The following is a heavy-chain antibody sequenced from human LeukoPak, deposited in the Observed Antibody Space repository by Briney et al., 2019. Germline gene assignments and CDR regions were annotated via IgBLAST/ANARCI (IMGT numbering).Heavy chain of an antibody. CDR3: AKDPYSNGSYIDY. CDR2: IWYDGRDK. Sequence: PGGSLRLSCAASGFTFSGCGMHWVRQAPGKGLEWVAFIWYDGRDKYYVDSVKGRFTISRDNSKNTLYLQMNSLRAEDTAMYYCAKDPYSNGSYIDYWGQGTLVTVSS. J-gene: IGHJ4*02. V-gene: IGHV3-30*02. CDR1: GFTFSGCG. D-gene: IGHD5-18*01.